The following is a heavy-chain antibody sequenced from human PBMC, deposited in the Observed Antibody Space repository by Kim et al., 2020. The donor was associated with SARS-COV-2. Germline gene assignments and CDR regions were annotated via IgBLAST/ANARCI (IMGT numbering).Heavy chain of an antibody. CDR1: GGSFSGYY. V-gene: IGHV4-34*01. Sequence: SETLSLTCAVYGGSFSGYYWSWIRQPPGKGLEWIGEINHSGSTNYNPSLKSRVTISVDTSKNQFSLKLSSVTAADTAVYYCARAYTAMVMLVYWGQGTLVTVSS. J-gene: IGHJ4*02. D-gene: IGHD5-18*01. CDR3: ARAYTAMVMLVY. CDR2: INHSGST.